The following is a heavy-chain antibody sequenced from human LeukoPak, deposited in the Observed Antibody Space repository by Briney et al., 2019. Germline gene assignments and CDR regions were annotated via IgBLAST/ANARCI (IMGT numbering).Heavy chain of an antibody. D-gene: IGHD3-22*01. CDR2: MNSDESST. CDR1: GFTFSSCW. Sequence: PGGSLRLSCAASGFTFSSCWMHWVRQAPRKGLVWVSRMNSDESSTSYADSVKGRFTISRDNAKNTLYLQMNSLRAEDTAVYYCARGYYDSSGFYLGYWGQGTLVTVSS. CDR3: ARGYYDSSGFYLGY. V-gene: IGHV3-74*01. J-gene: IGHJ4*02.